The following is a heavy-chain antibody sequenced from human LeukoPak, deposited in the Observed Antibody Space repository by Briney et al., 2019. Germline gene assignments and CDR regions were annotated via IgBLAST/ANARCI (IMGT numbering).Heavy chain of an antibody. D-gene: IGHD6-6*01. Sequence: GGSLRLSCAASGFTFDDYAMHLVRRAPGKGLEWVSGISWNSGSIGYADSVKGRFTISRDNAKNSLYLQMNSLRAEDTALYYCAKGPLSIAASNWFDPWGQGTLVTVSS. CDR3: AKGPLSIAASNWFDP. CDR1: GFTFDDYA. CDR2: ISWNSGSI. V-gene: IGHV3-9*01. J-gene: IGHJ5*02.